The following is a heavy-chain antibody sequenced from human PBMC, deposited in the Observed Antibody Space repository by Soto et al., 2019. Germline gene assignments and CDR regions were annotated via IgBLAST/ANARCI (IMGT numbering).Heavy chain of an antibody. CDR1: GYTFTSYD. J-gene: IGHJ6*02. D-gene: IGHD2-2*01. Sequence: ASVKVSCKASGYTFTSYDINWVRQATGQGLEWMGWMNPNSGNTGYAQKFQGRVTMTRNTSISTAYMELSSLRSEDTAVYYCARVANCSSTSCYYYYGMDVWGQGTTVTVSS. CDR2: MNPNSGNT. V-gene: IGHV1-8*01. CDR3: ARVANCSSTSCYYYYGMDV.